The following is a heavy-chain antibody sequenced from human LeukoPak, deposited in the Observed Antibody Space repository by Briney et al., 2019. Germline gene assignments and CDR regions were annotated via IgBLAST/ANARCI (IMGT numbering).Heavy chain of an antibody. D-gene: IGHD3-22*01. V-gene: IGHV3-23*01. CDR2: ISGGGDTT. CDR1: GFTFSNNG. CDR3: AKTNGYYDY. J-gene: IGHJ4*02. Sequence: GVSLRVSCAASGFTFSNNGKIWVRQSPGRGLERVSGISGGGDTTYYAESVKGRITISRDNSKNRLFLQKNSLSGEYTGDYYCAKTNGYYDYWGQGSLVAVTS.